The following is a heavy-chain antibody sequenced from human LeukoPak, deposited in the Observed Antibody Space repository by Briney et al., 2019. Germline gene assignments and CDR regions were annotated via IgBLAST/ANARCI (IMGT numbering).Heavy chain of an antibody. CDR2: ISGSGGST. D-gene: IGHD3-3*01. Sequence: PGGSLGLSCAASGFTFSSYAMSWVRQAPGEGLEWVSAISGSGGSTYYADSVKGRFTISRDNSKNTLYLQMNSLRAEDTAVYYCAKSPVLRFLEWLQYYFDYWGQGTLVTVSS. CDR1: GFTFSSYA. V-gene: IGHV3-23*01. J-gene: IGHJ4*02. CDR3: AKSPVLRFLEWLQYYFDY.